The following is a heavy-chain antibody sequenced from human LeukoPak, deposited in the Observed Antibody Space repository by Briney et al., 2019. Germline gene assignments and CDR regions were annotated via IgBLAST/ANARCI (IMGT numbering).Heavy chain of an antibody. CDR3: ARDPEDTAMVTNWFDP. CDR2: IYHSGST. CDR1: GGSISSSNW. V-gene: IGHV4-4*02. D-gene: IGHD5-18*01. Sequence: SGTLSLTCAVSGGSISSSNWWSWVRQPPGKGLEWIGEIYHSGSTYYNPSLKSRVTISVDTSKNQFSLKLSSVTAADTAVYYCARDPEDTAMVTNWFDPWGQGTLVTVSS. J-gene: IGHJ5*02.